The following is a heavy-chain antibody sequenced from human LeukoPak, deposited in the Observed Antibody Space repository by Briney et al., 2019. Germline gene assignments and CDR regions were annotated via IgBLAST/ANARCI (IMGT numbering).Heavy chain of an antibody. J-gene: IGHJ4*02. CDR3: ARDSDDSSGYYYTDY. Sequence: GGSLRLSCAASGFTFSDYYMSWIRQAPGKGLEWVSYISSSGSTIYYADSVKGRFTISRDNAKNSLYLQMNSLRAEDTAVYYCARDSDDSSGYYYTDYWGQGTLVTVSS. CDR1: GFTFSDYY. CDR2: ISSSGSTI. D-gene: IGHD3-22*01. V-gene: IGHV3-11*04.